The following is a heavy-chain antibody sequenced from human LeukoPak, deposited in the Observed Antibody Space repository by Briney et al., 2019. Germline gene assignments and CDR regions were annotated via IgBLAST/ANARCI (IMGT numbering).Heavy chain of an antibody. Sequence: ASVKVSCKASGDTFSSYGFSWVRQAPGQGLEWMGWISPYNANTNYAQKLQGRVTMTKDTSTSTAYMELRSLRSDDTAVYYCARARAGYCSGGSCPDDAFDIWGQGTMVTVSS. D-gene: IGHD2-15*01. CDR1: GDTFSSYG. CDR2: ISPYNANT. V-gene: IGHV1-18*01. CDR3: ARARAGYCSGGSCPDDAFDI. J-gene: IGHJ3*02.